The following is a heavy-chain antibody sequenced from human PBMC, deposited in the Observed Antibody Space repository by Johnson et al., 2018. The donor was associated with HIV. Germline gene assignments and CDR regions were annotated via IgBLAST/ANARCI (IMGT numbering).Heavy chain of an antibody. CDR2: INWNGGST. D-gene: IGHD4-23*01. Sequence: VQLVESGGGVVRPGGSLRLSCAASGFAFDDYGMSWVRQAPGKGLDWVSGINWNGGSTGYAGSVKGRFTISRDNDKNSLYLQMDSLRAEDTAVYYCARELRGLGAFDIWGQGTVVTVSS. J-gene: IGHJ3*02. V-gene: IGHV3-20*04. CDR1: GFAFDDYG. CDR3: ARELRGLGAFDI.